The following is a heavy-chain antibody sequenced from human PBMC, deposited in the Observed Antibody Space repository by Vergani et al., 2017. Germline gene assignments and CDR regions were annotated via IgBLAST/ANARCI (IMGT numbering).Heavy chain of an antibody. CDR1: GGSFSGYY. V-gene: IGHV4-34*01. CDR3: ARGESPRXYYYGSGSYFYFEY. CDR2: INHSGST. Sequence: QVQLQQWGAGLLKPSETLCLTCAVYGGSFSGYYWSWIRQPPGKGLEWIGEINHSGSTNYNPYLKSRVTISVDTSKNQFSLKLSSVTAADTAVYYCARGESPRXYYYGSGSYFYFEYWGQGTLVTVSS. J-gene: IGHJ4*02. D-gene: IGHD3-10*01.